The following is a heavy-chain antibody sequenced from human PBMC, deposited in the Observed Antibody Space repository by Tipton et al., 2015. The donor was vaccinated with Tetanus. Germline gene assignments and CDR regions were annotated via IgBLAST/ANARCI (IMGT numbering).Heavy chain of an antibody. CDR2: IYYSGST. CDR1: GVSISISSHHY. D-gene: IGHD7-27*01. J-gene: IGHJ5*02. CDR3: ARQLWGYWFDP. V-gene: IGHV4-39*01. Sequence: TLSLTCTVSGVSISISSHHYWGWVRRSPGRGVEWIGSIYYSGSTYHCPSLKSRVTMSVETSKNEIYLKLSSVTAEDTGVYYCARQLWGYWFDPWGQGTRVTVSS.